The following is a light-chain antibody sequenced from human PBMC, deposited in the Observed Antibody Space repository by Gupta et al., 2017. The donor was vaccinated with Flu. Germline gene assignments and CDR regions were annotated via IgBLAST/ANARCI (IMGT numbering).Light chain of an antibody. V-gene: IGLV2-14*01. Sequence: QSALTQPASVSGSPGQSITIPCTGTSSDGGGYNYVSWCQQHPGKAPKPMIYEVSKRPSGVANRCSGSKSGTTDSLTISGCQAEDEADDDCSACTRSSHGVFGGGTKLTVL. CDR1: SSDGGGYNY. CDR3: SACTRSSHGV. CDR2: EVS. J-gene: IGLJ3*02.